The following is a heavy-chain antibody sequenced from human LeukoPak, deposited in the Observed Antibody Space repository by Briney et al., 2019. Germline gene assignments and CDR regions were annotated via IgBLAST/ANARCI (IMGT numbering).Heavy chain of an antibody. V-gene: IGHV3-53*01. D-gene: IGHD3-9*01. Sequence: GGSLRPSCAASGFTVSSNYMSWVRQAPGKGLEWVSVIYSGGSTYYADSVKGRFTISRDNPKNTLYLQMNSLRAEDTAVYYCARASGYYYFDYWGQGTLVTVSS. CDR3: ARASGYYYFDY. CDR2: IYSGGST. J-gene: IGHJ4*02. CDR1: GFTVSSNY.